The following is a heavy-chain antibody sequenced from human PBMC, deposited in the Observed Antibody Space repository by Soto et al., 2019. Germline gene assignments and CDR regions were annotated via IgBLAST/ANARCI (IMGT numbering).Heavy chain of an antibody. CDR2: IRSKPAGGTA. V-gene: IGHV3-49*04. Sequence: VQVVESGGELVQAGRSPRLSCATSGYNFDDYALTWVRQAPGRGLVWVSVIRSKPAGGTAEYAASVKDRFNFSRDASRSIAYLQMNSLKSEDTGIYFCSRIVPGAATRWFFDSWGPGTQVTVSS. J-gene: IGHJ4*02. CDR3: SRIVPGAATRWFFDS. CDR1: GYNFDDYA. D-gene: IGHD1-26*01.